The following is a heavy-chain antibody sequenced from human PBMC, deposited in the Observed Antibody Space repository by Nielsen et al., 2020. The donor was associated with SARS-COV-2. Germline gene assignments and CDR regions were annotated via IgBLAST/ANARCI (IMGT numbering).Heavy chain of an antibody. CDR3: ARGQGVEMLDV. V-gene: IGHV3-21*01. CDR2: ISCTNNYI. D-gene: IGHD5-24*01. Sequence: GGLLRFSFPPFGFPFRPYTINWVPPSPATGLDWLASISCTNNYISYADSVKGRFTISRDNASNSLYLHMNSLRGDDTAMYYCARGQGVEMLDVWGQGTTVTVS. J-gene: IGHJ6*02. CDR1: GFPFRPYT.